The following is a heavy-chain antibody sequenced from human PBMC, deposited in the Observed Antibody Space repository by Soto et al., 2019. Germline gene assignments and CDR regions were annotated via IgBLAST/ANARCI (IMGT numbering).Heavy chain of an antibody. CDR3: ARMGVLLNYDFWSGYYRWFDP. CDR2: MNPNSGNT. Sequence: GASVKVSCKASGYTFTSYDINWVRQATGQGLEWMGWMNPNSGNTGYAQKFQGRVTMTRNTSISTAYMELSSLRSEDTAVYYCARMGVLLNYDFWSGYYRWFDPWGQGTLVTVSS. D-gene: IGHD3-3*01. J-gene: IGHJ5*02. CDR1: GYTFTSYD. V-gene: IGHV1-8*01.